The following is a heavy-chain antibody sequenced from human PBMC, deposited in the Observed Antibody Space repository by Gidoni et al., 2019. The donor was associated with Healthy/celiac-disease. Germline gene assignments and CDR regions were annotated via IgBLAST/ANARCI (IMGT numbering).Heavy chain of an antibody. J-gene: IGHJ4*02. D-gene: IGHD3-22*01. Sequence: QVQLQQWGAGLLKPSETLSLTCAVYGGSFSGYYWSWIRQPPVKGLAGIGEINPSGSTNYNPSRKSRVTISVETSKNQFSLKLSSVTAADTAVYYCARGNLKPYDSSGYRANKRHYFDYWGQGTLVTVSS. CDR2: INPSGST. CDR1: GGSFSGYY. CDR3: ARGNLKPYDSSGYRANKRHYFDY. V-gene: IGHV4-34*01.